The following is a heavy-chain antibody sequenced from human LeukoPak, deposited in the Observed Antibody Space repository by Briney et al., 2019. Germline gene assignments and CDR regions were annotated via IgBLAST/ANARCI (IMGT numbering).Heavy chain of an antibody. CDR3: AKQGAVRQDYYMDV. Sequence: SVNVSCKASGGSFSSYAITWVRQAPGQGLEWMGRIIPIFGTPTYAQKFQGRVTITADMGSSTAYLELTSLTSEDTARYFCAKQGAVRQDYYMDVWGSGITVTVSS. J-gene: IGHJ6*03. CDR2: IIPIFGTP. CDR1: GGSFSSYA. D-gene: IGHD3-16*01. V-gene: IGHV1-69*06.